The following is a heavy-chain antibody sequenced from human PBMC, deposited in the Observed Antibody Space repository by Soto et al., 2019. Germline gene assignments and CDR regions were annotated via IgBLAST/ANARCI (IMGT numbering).Heavy chain of an antibody. V-gene: IGHV4-34*01. CDR3: ARISWGSYRPSSFWYFDL. CDR2: INHSGST. D-gene: IGHD3-16*02. CDR1: GGSFSGYY. J-gene: IGHJ2*01. Sequence: QVQLQQWGAGLLKPSETLSLTCAVYGGSFSGYYWSWIRQPPGKGLEWIGEINHSGSTNYNPSLKSRVTISVDPSKNQFSLKLSSVTAADTAVYYCARISWGSYRPSSFWYFDLWGRGTLVTVS.